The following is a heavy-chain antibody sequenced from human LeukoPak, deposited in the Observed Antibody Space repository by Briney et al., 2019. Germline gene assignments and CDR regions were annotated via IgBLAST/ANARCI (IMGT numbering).Heavy chain of an antibody. CDR3: ARAYSSSWGGDY. CDR2: ISSSSSYI. D-gene: IGHD6-13*01. CDR1: GFTFSSYG. J-gene: IGHJ4*02. Sequence: GGSLRLSCAASGFTFSSYGMHWVRQAPGKGLEWVSSISSSSSYIYYADSVKGRFTISRDNAKNSLYLQMNSLRAKDTAVYYCARAYSSSWGGDYWGQGTLVTVSS. V-gene: IGHV3-21*01.